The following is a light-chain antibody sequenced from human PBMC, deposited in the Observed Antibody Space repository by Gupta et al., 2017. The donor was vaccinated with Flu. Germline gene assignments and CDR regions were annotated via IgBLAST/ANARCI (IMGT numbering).Light chain of an antibody. J-gene: IGLJ2*01. V-gene: IGLV2-23*01. CDR3: CSYTGRSPVV. Sequence: ITISCTGTSSDIVTYNLVSWYQQHPGKAPKRLIDEGSERPSGVSSRFSGSKSGNTASRTISGLQAEDEAADFCCSYTGRSPVVFGGGTTVTVL. CDR2: EGS. CDR1: SSDIVTYNL.